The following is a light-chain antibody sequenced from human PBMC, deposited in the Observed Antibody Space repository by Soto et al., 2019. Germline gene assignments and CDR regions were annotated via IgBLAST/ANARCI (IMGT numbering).Light chain of an antibody. J-gene: IGKJ5*01. V-gene: IGKV1-5*03. CDR2: KAS. CDR3: QQYNGT. Sequence: DIQMTQSPSTLSASVGDRVTITCRASQSISNWLAWYQQKQGKAPKLLIYKASSLESGVPSRFSGSGFGTEFTLTISSLQPDDFATYYCQQYNGTFGQGTRLEIK. CDR1: QSISNW.